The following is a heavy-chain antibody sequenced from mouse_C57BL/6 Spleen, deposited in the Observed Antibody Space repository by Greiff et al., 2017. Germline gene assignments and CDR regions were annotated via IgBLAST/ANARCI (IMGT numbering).Heavy chain of an antibody. D-gene: IGHD2-2*01. CDR2: IYPGGGYT. Sequence: QVQLQQSGAELVRPGTSVKMSCKASGYTFTNYWIGWAKQRPGHGLEWIGDIYPGGGYTNYNEKFKGKATLTADKSSSTAYMQFSSLTSEDSAIYDCARLFGYDGRPHFDYWGQGTTLTVSS. J-gene: IGHJ2*01. CDR3: ARLFGYDGRPHFDY. CDR1: GYTFTNYW. V-gene: IGHV1-63*01.